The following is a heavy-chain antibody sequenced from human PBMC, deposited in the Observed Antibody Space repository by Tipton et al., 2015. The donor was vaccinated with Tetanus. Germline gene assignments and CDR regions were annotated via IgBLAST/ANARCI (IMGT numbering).Heavy chain of an antibody. V-gene: IGHV4-39*07. CDR2: IYYSGST. CDR1: GGSISTRNYF. J-gene: IGHJ4*02. Sequence: LRLSCTVSGGSISTRNYFWGWIRQAPGKGLEWIGKIYYSGSTDYNPSLKSRVAISVDTSKNQFSLKLTSVTAADTAVYYCVRGRGLGAYSYGFEYWGQGALVTVSS. D-gene: IGHD5-18*01. CDR3: VRGRGLGAYSYGFEY.